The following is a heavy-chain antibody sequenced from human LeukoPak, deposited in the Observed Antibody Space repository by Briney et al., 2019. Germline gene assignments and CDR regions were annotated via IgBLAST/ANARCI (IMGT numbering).Heavy chain of an antibody. CDR1: GVSISSGGYY. CDR2: IYHSGNT. Sequence: SETLSLTRTVSGVSISSGGYYWTWIRQRPGEALEWIGYIYHSGNTYYNPSLMSRIVLSVDTSKSQFSLKVTSVTAADTALYYCARVRKLPLEWDLIDFWGQGTLVTVSS. V-gene: IGHV4-31*03. CDR3: ARVRKLPLEWDLIDF. J-gene: IGHJ4*02. D-gene: IGHD1-1*01.